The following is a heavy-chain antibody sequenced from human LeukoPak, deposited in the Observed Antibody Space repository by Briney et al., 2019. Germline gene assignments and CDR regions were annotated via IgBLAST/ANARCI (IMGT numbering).Heavy chain of an antibody. CDR2: INAGNGNT. CDR1: GYTFTSYA. J-gene: IGHJ4*02. Sequence: EASVKVSCKASGYTFTSYAMHWVRQAPGQRLEWMGWINAGNGNTKYSQEFQGRVTITRDTSASTAYMELSSPRSEDTAVYYCAREGMATMSIDYWGQGTLVTVSS. V-gene: IGHV1-3*03. CDR3: AREGMATMSIDY. D-gene: IGHD5-24*01.